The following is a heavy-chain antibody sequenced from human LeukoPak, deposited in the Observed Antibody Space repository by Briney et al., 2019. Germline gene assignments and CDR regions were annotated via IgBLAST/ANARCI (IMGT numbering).Heavy chain of an antibody. J-gene: IGHJ4*02. V-gene: IGHV1-46*01. CDR3: ARDLAGSYSKVLDY. Sequence: ASVKVSCKASGGTFSSYAISWVRQAPGQGLEWMGIINPSGGSTSYAQKFQGRVTMTRDTSTSTVYMELSSLRSEDTAVYYCARDLAGSYSKVLDYWGQGTLVTVSS. CDR2: INPSGGST. CDR1: GGTFSSYA. D-gene: IGHD1-26*01.